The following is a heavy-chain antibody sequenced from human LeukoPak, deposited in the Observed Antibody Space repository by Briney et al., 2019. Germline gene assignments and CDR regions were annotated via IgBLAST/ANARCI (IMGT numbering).Heavy chain of an antibody. D-gene: IGHD1-26*01. V-gene: IGHV3-21*01. CDR1: GFTFSSYS. Sequence: GGSLRLSCAASGFTFSSYSMNWVRQAPGKGLEWVSSISSSSSYIYYADSVKGRFTISRDNAKNSLYLQMNSLRAEDTAVYYCARGRGEGGSYYAFDIWGQGTMVTVSS. J-gene: IGHJ3*02. CDR2: ISSSSSYI. CDR3: ARGRGEGGSYYAFDI.